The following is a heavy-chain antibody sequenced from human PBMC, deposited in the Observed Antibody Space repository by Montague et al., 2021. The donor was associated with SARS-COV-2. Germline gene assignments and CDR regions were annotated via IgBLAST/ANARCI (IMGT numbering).Heavy chain of an antibody. V-gene: IGHV3-48*03. J-gene: IGHJ6*02. D-gene: IGHD3-10*01. CDR3: ARDLPLIIMVRGVTLGYYGMDV. CDR2: ISSSGSAI. Sequence: SLRLSCAASGFTFSSSDMYWVRQAPGKGLEWVSSISSSGSAIYYADSVKGRFTISRDNAKNSLYLQMNSLRAEDTAVYYCARDLPLIIMVRGVTLGYYGMDVWGQGTPVTVSS. CDR1: GFTFSSSD.